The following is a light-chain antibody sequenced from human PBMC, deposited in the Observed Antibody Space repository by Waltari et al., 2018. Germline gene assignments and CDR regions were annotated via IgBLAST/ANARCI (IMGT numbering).Light chain of an antibody. CDR2: GAS. CDR1: QSVGRS. J-gene: IGKJ1*01. CDR3: QHYVRLPVT. V-gene: IGKV3-20*01. Sequence: EIVLTQSPGTLSLSPGESATLSCWASQSVGRSLAWYQQKRGQAPRLLSYGASTRATGIPDRFSGSGSGTDFSLTISRLEPEDFAVYYCQHYVRLPVTFGQGTKVEIK.